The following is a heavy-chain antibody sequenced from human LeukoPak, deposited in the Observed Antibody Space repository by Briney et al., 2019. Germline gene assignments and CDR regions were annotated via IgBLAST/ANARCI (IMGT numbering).Heavy chain of an antibody. V-gene: IGHV3-11*04. CDR3: ARWAGAILTDY. CDR1: GFTFSDYY. D-gene: IGHD1-26*01. CDR2: TSSSGSSI. Sequence: GGSLRLSCAASGFTFSDYYMSWIRQAPGKGLEWVSYTSSSGSSISYADSVKGRFTISRDNAKNSLYLQMNSLRAEDTAVYYCARWAGAILTDYWGQGTLVTVSS. J-gene: IGHJ4*02.